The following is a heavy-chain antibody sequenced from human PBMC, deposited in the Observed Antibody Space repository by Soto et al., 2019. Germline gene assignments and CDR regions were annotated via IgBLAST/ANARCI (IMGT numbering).Heavy chain of an antibody. J-gene: IGHJ6*02. D-gene: IGHD7-27*01. V-gene: IGHV1-18*01. CDR1: GYTFTSYG. CDR3: ARVTGDPPYYYYGMDV. CDR2: ISAYNGNT. Sequence: QVQLVQSGAEVKKPGASVKVSCKASGYTFTSYGISWVRQAPGQGLEWMGWISAYNGNTNYAQKLQGRVTMTTDTFTSTAYMELRSLRSDDTAVYYCARVTGDPPYYYYGMDVWGQGTTVTVSS.